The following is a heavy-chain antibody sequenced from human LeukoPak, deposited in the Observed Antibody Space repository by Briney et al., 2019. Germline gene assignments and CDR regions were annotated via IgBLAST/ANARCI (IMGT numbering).Heavy chain of an antibody. CDR3: ARSPDGFDY. V-gene: IGHV3-30-3*01. Sequence: GGSLRLSCAASGFTFPIYAIHWVRQAPGKGLEWVAVISYDGSNKYYADSVKGRFTISRDNSKNTLYLQMNSLRAEDTAVYYCARSPDGFDYWGQGTLVTVSS. CDR1: GFTFPIYA. CDR2: ISYDGSNK. J-gene: IGHJ4*02.